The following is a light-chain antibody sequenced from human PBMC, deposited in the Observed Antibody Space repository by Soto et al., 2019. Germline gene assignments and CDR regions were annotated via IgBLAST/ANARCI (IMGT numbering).Light chain of an antibody. J-gene: IGKJ4*01. CDR1: QSVSSSY. CDR3: QQYGSLLT. CDR2: GAS. V-gene: IGKV3-20*01. Sequence: EIVLTQSPGTLSLSPGERATLSCRASQSVSSSYLAWYQQKPGQAPRLLIYGASSRATGIPDRFSGSGSGTDFILTISRLEPEDVAEYYCQQYGSLLTFGGGTKVEIK.